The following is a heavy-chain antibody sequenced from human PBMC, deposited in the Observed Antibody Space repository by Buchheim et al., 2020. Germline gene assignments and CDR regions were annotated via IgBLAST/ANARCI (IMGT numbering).Heavy chain of an antibody. D-gene: IGHD3-3*01. CDR2: IYYSGST. V-gene: IGHV4-39*01. Sequence: QLQLQESGPGLVKPSETLSLTCTVSGGSISSSSYYWGWIRQPPGKGLEWIGSIYYSGSTYYNPSLKSRVTISVATSKHQFSLKLSSVTAADTAVYYCARQGRITIFGVVTHRGTVDYWGQGTL. J-gene: IGHJ4*02. CDR3: ARQGRITIFGVVTHRGTVDY. CDR1: GGSISSSSYY.